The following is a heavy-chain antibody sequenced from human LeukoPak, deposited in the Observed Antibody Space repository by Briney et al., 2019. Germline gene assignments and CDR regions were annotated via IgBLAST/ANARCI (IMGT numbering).Heavy chain of an antibody. D-gene: IGHD2-8*02. J-gene: IGHJ4*02. CDR1: GGSISSYY. CDR2: IYNTGEIT. Sequence: PSETLSLTCTVSGGSISSYYWSWIRQPPGKGLEWIGYIYNTGEITDYSPSLKSRVTISVDTSKNQFSLRLNSVTTADTAVYYCARGTGEFDYWGQGTLVTVSS. CDR3: ARGTGEFDY. V-gene: IGHV4-59*01.